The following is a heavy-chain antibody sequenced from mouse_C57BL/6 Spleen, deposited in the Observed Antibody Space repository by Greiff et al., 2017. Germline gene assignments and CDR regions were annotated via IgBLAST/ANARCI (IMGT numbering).Heavy chain of an antibody. D-gene: IGHD1-1*01. J-gene: IGHJ4*01. Sequence: QVQLKQSGAELVRPGASVTLSCKASGYTFTDYEMHWVKQTPVHGLEWIGAIDPETGGTAYNQKFKGKAILTADKSSSTAYMELRSLTSEDSAVYYCTRDYGSSYEAYYAMDYWGQGTSVTVSS. CDR1: GYTFTDYE. CDR3: TRDYGSSYEAYYAMDY. CDR2: IDPETGGT. V-gene: IGHV1-15*01.